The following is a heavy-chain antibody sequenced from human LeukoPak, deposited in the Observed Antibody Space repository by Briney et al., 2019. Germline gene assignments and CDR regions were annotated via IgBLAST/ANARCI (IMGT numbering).Heavy chain of an antibody. CDR2: INNDGTST. D-gene: IGHD3-16*02. CDR1: GFTFSNSW. V-gene: IGHV3-74*01. CDR3: ARDVRDYLRGSYRHFDS. J-gene: IGHJ4*02. Sequence: GGSLRLSCAASGFTFSNSWMHWVRQAPGKGLVWVSRINNDGTSTTYADSVKGRFTISRDNAKNTLYLQMNSLRAEDTAVYYCARDVRDYLRGSYRHFDSWGQGTLVTVSS.